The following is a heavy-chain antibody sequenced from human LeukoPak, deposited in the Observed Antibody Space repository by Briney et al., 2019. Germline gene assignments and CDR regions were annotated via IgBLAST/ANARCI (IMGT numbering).Heavy chain of an antibody. J-gene: IGHJ4*02. Sequence: ASVKVSCKVSGYTLTELSMHWVRQAPGKGLEWMGGFDPEDGETIYAQKFQGRVTMTEDTSTDTAYMELRSLRSDDTAVYYCARDLNYGGNSVSDYWGQGTLVTVSS. CDR1: GYTLTELS. D-gene: IGHD4-23*01. V-gene: IGHV1-24*01. CDR3: ARDLNYGGNSVSDY. CDR2: FDPEDGET.